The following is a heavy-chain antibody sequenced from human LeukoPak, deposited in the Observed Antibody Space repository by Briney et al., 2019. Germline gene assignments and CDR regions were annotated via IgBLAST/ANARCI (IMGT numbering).Heavy chain of an antibody. CDR3: ARVASSWYGPKTFDY. Sequence: PSETLSLTCTVSGGSIRSYYWSWIRQPAGKGLEWIGRIYTSGSTNYNPSLKSRVTMSVDTSKNQFSLKLSSVTAADTAVYYCARVASSWYGPKTFDYWGQGTLVTVSS. J-gene: IGHJ4*02. V-gene: IGHV4-4*07. CDR2: IYTSGST. D-gene: IGHD6-13*01. CDR1: GGSIRSYY.